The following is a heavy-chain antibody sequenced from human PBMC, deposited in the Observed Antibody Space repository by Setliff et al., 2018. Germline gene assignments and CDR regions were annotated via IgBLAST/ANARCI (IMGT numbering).Heavy chain of an antibody. V-gene: IGHV1-2*02. CDR3: ATWLVAYFASGTSPF. CDR2: IYPNSGDT. J-gene: IGHJ4*02. CDR1: GHTLTGYY. Sequence: ASVKVSCKASGHTLTGYYMHWVRQAPGQGLEWMGWIYPNSGDTKYAQNFQGRVTMTRDTSITTFYMELSRLKSDDSAVYYCATWLVAYFASGTSPFWGQGTRVTVSS. D-gene: IGHD3-10*01.